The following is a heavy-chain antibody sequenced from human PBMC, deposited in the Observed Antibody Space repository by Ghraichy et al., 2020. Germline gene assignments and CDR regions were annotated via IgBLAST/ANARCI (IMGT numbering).Heavy chain of an antibody. V-gene: IGHV3-23*01. Sequence: GGSLRLSCAASGFTFSTYAMTWVRQAPVKGLEWVSTIGSAGLSTFYADSVKGRFTISRDNSKNTLYLQMDSLRADDTAVYYCAKWGLGGPLGHWGQGTLVTVAS. CDR1: GFTFSTYA. J-gene: IGHJ4*02. CDR3: AKWGLGGPLGH. CDR2: IGSAGLST. D-gene: IGHD3-16*01.